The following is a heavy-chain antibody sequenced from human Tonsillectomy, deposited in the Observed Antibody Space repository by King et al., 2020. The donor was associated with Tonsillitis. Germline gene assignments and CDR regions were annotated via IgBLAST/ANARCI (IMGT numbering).Heavy chain of an antibody. V-gene: IGHV3-11*05. CDR2: ISSGETYT. CDR1: GFTFGDYY. J-gene: IGHJ4*02. Sequence: VQLVESGGGSVQPGGSLRLSCAASGFTFGDYYMTWIRQAPGKGLEWVSHISSGETYTNYADSVQGRFTISRDNAKNSVYLQMNSLRAEDTAVYYCARPSYDDYVRLDYWGQGTPVTVSS. D-gene: IGHD4-17*01. CDR3: ARPSYDDYVRLDY.